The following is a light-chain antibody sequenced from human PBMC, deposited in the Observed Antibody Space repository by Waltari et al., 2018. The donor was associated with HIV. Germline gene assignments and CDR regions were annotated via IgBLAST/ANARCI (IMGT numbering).Light chain of an antibody. CDR3: ASHAGSKDV. CDR2: DVT. Sequence: QSALTQPPSASGSPGQSVTLSCTGTSSDVGGYNYVSWFQQHPGKAPKLMIYDVTKRPSGVPDRFSGSKSGNTASLTVSGLQAEDEADYYCASHAGSKDVFGGGTRLTVL. CDR1: SSDVGGYNY. V-gene: IGLV2-8*01. J-gene: IGLJ2*01.